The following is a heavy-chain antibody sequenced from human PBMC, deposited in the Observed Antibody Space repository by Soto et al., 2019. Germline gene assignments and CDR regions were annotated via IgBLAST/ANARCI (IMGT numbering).Heavy chain of an antibody. CDR2: IYSGGST. CDR1: GFTVSSNY. CDR3: ARGGSYCSSTSCYGGVYYYYMDV. Sequence: EVQLVESGGGLVQPGGSLRLSCAASGFTVSSNYMSWVRQAPGKGLEWVSVIYSGGSTYYADSVKGRFTISRHNSKNTLYLQMNSLRAEDTAVYYCARGGSYCSSTSCYGGVYYYYMDVWGKGTTVTVSS. J-gene: IGHJ6*03. V-gene: IGHV3-53*04. D-gene: IGHD2-2*01.